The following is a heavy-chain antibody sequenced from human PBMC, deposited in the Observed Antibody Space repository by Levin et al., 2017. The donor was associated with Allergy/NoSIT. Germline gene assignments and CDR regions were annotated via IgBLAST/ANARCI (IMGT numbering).Heavy chain of an antibody. Sequence: GESLKISCAASGFTFSSYGMHWVRQAPGKGLEWVAVIWYDGSNKYYADSVKGRFTISRDNSKNTLYLQMNSLRAEDTAVYYCARDLSSSLYWWETGVDYWGQGTLVTVSS. D-gene: IGHD2-8*02. CDR3: ARDLSSSLYWWETGVDY. CDR2: IWYDGSNK. CDR1: GFTFSSYG. J-gene: IGHJ4*02. V-gene: IGHV3-33*01.